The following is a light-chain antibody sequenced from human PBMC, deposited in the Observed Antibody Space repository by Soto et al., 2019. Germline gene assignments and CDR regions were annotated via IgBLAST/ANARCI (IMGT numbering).Light chain of an antibody. J-gene: IGLJ2*01. CDR1: SSDVGGYNY. V-gene: IGLV2-8*01. Sequence: QSALTQLPSASGSPGQSVTISCTGTSSDVGGYNYVSWYQQHPGKAPKVMIYEVSKRPSGVPDRFSGSKSGNTASLTVSGLQAEDEADYYCSSYGGRNNLLFGGGTKVTVL. CDR2: EVS. CDR3: SSYGGRNNLL.